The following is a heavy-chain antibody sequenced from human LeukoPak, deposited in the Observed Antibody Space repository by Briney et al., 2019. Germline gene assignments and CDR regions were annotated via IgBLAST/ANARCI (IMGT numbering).Heavy chain of an antibody. CDR3: ARTSARGAQFDY. CDR2: IYASGST. V-gene: IGHV4-4*07. Sequence: PSETLSLTCTVSGGSISNYYWSWIRQPAGMGLEWIGRIYASGSTNYNPSLKSRVTMSVDTSNNQFSLNRSSVTAADTAVYYCARTSARGAQFDYWGQGTLVTVSS. D-gene: IGHD3-10*01. CDR1: GGSISNYY. J-gene: IGHJ4*01.